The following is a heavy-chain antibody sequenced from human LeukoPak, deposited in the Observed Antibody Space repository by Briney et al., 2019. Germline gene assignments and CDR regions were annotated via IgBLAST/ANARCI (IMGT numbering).Heavy chain of an antibody. D-gene: IGHD2-2*01. Sequence: GGSLRLSCAASGFTFSSYSMNWVRQAPGKGLEWVSSISSSSSYIYYADSVKGRFTISRDNAKSSLYLQMNSLRAEDTAVYYCAEGRYQLFDYWGQGTLVTVSS. CDR2: ISSSSSYI. J-gene: IGHJ4*02. CDR1: GFTFSSYS. CDR3: AEGRYQLFDY. V-gene: IGHV3-21*01.